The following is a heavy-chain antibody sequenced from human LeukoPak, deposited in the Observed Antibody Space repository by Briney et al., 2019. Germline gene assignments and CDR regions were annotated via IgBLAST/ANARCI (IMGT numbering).Heavy chain of an antibody. V-gene: IGHV3-48*01. Sequence: GSLRLSFAASGFPFSSYSMNWVRQAPGKGLEWVSYISSSYRTIYYADSVKGRFTVSRDNAKNSLYLQMSSLGAEDTAFYYCARDLGGGDAFDIWGQGTMVTVSS. D-gene: IGHD3-16*01. CDR3: ARDLGGGDAFDI. CDR2: ISSSYRTI. CDR1: GFPFSSYS. J-gene: IGHJ3*02.